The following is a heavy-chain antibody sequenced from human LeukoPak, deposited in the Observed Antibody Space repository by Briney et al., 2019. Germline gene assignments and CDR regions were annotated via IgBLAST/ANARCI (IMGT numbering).Heavy chain of an antibody. J-gene: IGHJ4*02. V-gene: IGHV3-23*01. CDR1: GFTFSSYGFTFSRYG. CDR3: AKDLRPDGINDFDH. D-gene: IGHD1-1*01. CDR2: ISGSGVSA. Sequence: GGSLRLSCAAAGFTFSSYGFTFSRYGMSWVRQAPGKGLEWVSAISGSGVSAYYADSVKGRFTISRDNSKNTLYLQMNSLRAEDTAIYYCAKDLRPDGINDFDHWGQGTLVTVSS.